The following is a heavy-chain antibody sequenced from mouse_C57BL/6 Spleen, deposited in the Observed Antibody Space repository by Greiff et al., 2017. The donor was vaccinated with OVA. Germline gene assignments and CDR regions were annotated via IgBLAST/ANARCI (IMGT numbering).Heavy chain of an antibody. J-gene: IGHJ2*01. CDR2: ISYDGSN. Sequence: EVQLQESGPGLVKPSQSLSLTCSVTGYSITSGYYWNWIRQFPGNKLEWMGYISYDGSNNYNPSLQNRISITRDTSKNQFFLKLNSVTTEDTATYYCARGDYYGLDYWGKGTTLTVAS. CDR3: ARGDYYGLDY. D-gene: IGHD1-1*01. CDR1: GYSITSGYY. V-gene: IGHV3-6*01.